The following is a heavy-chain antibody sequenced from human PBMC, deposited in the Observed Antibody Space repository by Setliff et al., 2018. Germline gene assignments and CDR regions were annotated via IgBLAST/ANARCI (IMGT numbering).Heavy chain of an antibody. V-gene: IGHV3-30*18. D-gene: IGHD3-22*01. CDR3: AKVLDTTGYYYFDF. CDR1: GYTFSSYA. J-gene: IGHJ4*02. Sequence: GGSLRLSCVASGYTFSSYAIHWVRQAPGKGLEWVALISWDGTKTSYADSVRGRSTISRDGSKSTLYLDMSSLRSEDTAVYYCAKVLDTTGYYYFDFWGQGTLVTVSS. CDR2: ISWDGTKT.